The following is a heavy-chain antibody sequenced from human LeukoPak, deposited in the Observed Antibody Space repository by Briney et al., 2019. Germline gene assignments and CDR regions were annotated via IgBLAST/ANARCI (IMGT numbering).Heavy chain of an antibody. D-gene: IGHD1-26*01. CDR1: GGAFSSYA. CDR3: ARSGRGTYYYFDY. J-gene: IGHJ4*02. V-gene: IGHV1-69*06. CDR2: IIPIFGTA. Sequence: ASVKVSCKASGGAFSSYAISWVRQAPGQGLEWMGGIIPIFGTANYAQKFQGRVTITADKSTSTAYMELSSLRSDDTAVYYCARSGRGTYYYFDYWGQGTLVTVSS.